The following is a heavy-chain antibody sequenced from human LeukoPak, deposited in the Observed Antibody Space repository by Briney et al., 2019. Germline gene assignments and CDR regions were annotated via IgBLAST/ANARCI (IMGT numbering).Heavy chain of an antibody. D-gene: IGHD6-19*01. Sequence: PGGSLRLSCAASGLTFRNLHMNWVRQAPGKGLEWVSSISSSGNYKYYADSVKGRFTISRDNAKNSLYLQLNSLRVDDTAVYCCARNLYNSASPPDYWGQGTLVTVSS. CDR2: ISSSGNYK. J-gene: IGHJ4*02. V-gene: IGHV3-21*01. CDR3: ARNLYNSASPPDY. CDR1: GLTFRNLH.